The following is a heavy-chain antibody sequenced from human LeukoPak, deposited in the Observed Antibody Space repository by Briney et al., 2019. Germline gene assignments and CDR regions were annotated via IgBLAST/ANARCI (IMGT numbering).Heavy chain of an antibody. CDR2: ISSSSSYI. Sequence: GGSLRLSCAASGFTFSSYSMNWVRQAPGKGLEWVSSISSSSSYIYYADSVKGRFTISRDNAKNSLYLQMNSLRAEDTALYYCARGAPTAEQLVLGGAFDIWGQGTMVTVSS. V-gene: IGHV3-21*04. CDR3: ARGAPTAEQLVLGGAFDI. D-gene: IGHD6-6*01. CDR1: GFTFSSYS. J-gene: IGHJ3*02.